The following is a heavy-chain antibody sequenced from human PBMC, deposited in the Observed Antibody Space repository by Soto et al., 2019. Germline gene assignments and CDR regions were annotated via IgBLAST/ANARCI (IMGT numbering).Heavy chain of an antibody. CDR2: ISYGGGTT. Sequence: GGSLRLSCAASEFTCSNYVMSWVRQAPGKGLEWVSAISYGGGTTYYADSVKGRFTISRDNSKNTLYLQMNSLRTEDTAVYYCARALDFWSAYFDYSGQGSLVTVSS. V-gene: IGHV3-23*01. CDR1: EFTCSNYV. J-gene: IGHJ4*02. CDR3: ARALDFWSAYFDY. D-gene: IGHD3-3*01.